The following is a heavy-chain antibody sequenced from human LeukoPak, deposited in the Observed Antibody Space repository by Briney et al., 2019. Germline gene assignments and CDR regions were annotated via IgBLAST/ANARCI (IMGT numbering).Heavy chain of an antibody. D-gene: IGHD6-19*01. J-gene: IGHJ5*02. CDR2: INTNTGNP. Sequence: ASVKVSCKASGYTFTSYAMNWVRQAPGQGLEWMGWINTNTGNPTYAQGFTGRFVFSLDTSVSTAYLQISSLKAEDTAVYYCARDRTPGYSSGWYDNWFDPWGQGTLVTVSS. CDR1: GYTFTSYA. CDR3: ARDRTPGYSSGWYDNWFDP. V-gene: IGHV7-4-1*02.